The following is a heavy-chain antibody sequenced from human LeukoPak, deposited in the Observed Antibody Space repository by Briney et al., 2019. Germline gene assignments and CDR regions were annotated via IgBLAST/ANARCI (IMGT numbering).Heavy chain of an antibody. J-gene: IGHJ4*02. CDR2: IRYDGSNK. V-gene: IGHV3-30*02. CDR3: AKDVYYYDSSGYYGFDY. CDR1: GFTFSSYG. D-gene: IGHD3-22*01. Sequence: GGSLRLSCAASGFTFSSYGMHWVRQAPGKGLEWVAFIRYDGSNKYYADSVKGRFTISRDNSKNTLYLQMNSLRAEDTAVYYCAKDVYYYDSSGYYGFDYWGQGTLVTVSS.